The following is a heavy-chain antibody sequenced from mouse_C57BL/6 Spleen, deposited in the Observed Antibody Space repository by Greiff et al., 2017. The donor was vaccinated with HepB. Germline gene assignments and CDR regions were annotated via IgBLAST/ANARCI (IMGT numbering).Heavy chain of an antibody. CDR1: GFTFSSYA. D-gene: IGHD2-3*01. CDR2: ISDGGSYT. V-gene: IGHV5-4*01. J-gene: IGHJ3*01. CDR3: ARANDGYYVWFAY. Sequence: EVQLVESGGGLVKPGGSLKLSCAASGFTFSSYAMSWVRQTPEKRLEWVATISDGGSYTYYPDNVKGRFTISRDNAKNNLYLQMSHLKSEDTAMYYCARANDGYYVWFAYWGQGTLVTVSA.